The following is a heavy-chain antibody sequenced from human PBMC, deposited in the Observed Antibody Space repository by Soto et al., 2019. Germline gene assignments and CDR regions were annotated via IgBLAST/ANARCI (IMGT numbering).Heavy chain of an antibody. CDR3: VRDCDWAFDI. D-gene: IGHD3-9*01. V-gene: IGHV3-11*06. J-gene: IGHJ3*02. Sequence: GGSLRLSCAASGYALRDYSMNWIRQAPGKGLEWISYTGTSRKYTFYADSVRGRFSIARADARNSVYLQWNSLRDEDTAVYHCVRDCDWAFDIWGQGTMVTVSS. CDR2: TGTSRKYT. CDR1: GYALRDYS.